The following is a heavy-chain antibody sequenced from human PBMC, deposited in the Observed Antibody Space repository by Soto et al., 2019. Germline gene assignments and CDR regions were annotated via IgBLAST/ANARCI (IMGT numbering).Heavy chain of an antibody. V-gene: IGHV3-23*01. J-gene: IGHJ4*02. CDR1: GFTFSIYG. CDR3: ANPLGSESYLPFDY. D-gene: IGHD3-10*01. Sequence: EVQLLESGGGLVQPGGSLRLSCAASGFTFSIYGLSWVRQAPGKWLEWVSAISGSGENTYYAYSVKGRFTISRDIPKITLYPQMNSLRAEDTAVYYCANPLGSESYLPFDYWGQGTLVTVAS. CDR2: ISGSGENT.